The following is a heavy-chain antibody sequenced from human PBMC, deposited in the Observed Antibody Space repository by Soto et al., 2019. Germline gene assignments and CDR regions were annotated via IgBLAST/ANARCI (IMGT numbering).Heavy chain of an antibody. Sequence: SETLSLTCAVSGYSIGNTYYWGWIRQPPGKGLEWIGNIYHSGTTYYNPSLESRVTISVDTYNNQFSLKLRSVTAADTAVYYCARAGRSTTVVSWFDPWGQGTLVAVSS. J-gene: IGHJ5*02. D-gene: IGHD4-17*01. V-gene: IGHV4-38-2*01. CDR3: ARAGRSTTVVSWFDP. CDR2: IYHSGTT. CDR1: GYSIGNTYY.